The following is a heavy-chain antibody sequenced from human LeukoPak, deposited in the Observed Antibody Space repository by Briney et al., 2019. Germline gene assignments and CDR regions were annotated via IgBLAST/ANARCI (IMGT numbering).Heavy chain of an antibody. CDR1: GFTLSSYG. D-gene: IGHD3-22*01. CDR2: IWYDGSNK. Sequence: PGGSLRLSCAASGFTLSSYGMHWVRQAPGKGLEWVAVIWYDGSNKYYADSVKGRFTISRDNSKDTLYLQMSSLRAEDTAVYYCARDHSYSDSSGPIDYWGQGTLVTVSS. CDR3: ARDHSYSDSSGPIDY. J-gene: IGHJ4*02. V-gene: IGHV3-33*01.